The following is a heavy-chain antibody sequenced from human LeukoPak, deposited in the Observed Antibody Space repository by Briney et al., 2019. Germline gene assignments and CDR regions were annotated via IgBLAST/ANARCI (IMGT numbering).Heavy chain of an antibody. J-gene: IGHJ4*02. CDR3: AREGGPYRPLDY. CDR1: GFTFSSYA. Sequence: GSLRLSCAASGFTFSSYAMSWVRQAPGKGLEWIGEVNLQGSTNYNPSLMGRVAISVDTSENHISLQLTSVTAADTAVYYCAREGGPYRPLDYSGQGTLVTVSS. V-gene: IGHV4-34*01. CDR2: VNLQGST.